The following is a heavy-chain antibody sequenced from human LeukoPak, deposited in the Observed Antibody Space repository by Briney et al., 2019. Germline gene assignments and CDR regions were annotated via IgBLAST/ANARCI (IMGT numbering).Heavy chain of an antibody. Sequence: SETLSLTCAVSGGSISSYYWSWIRQPPGKGLEWIGYIYDSGSTKYNPSLKSRVTISVDTSKKQFSLKLSSVTAADTAVYYCARGPLYSSGWPYYFDYWGQGILVTVSS. V-gene: IGHV4-59*01. J-gene: IGHJ4*02. CDR3: ARGPLYSSGWPYYFDY. CDR1: GGSISSYY. CDR2: IYDSGST. D-gene: IGHD6-19*01.